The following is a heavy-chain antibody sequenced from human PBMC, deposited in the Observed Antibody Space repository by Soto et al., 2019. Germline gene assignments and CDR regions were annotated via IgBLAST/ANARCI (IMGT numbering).Heavy chain of an antibody. Sequence: PSETLSLTCTVSGGSISSYYWSWIRQPPGKGLEWIGYIYYSGSTNYNPSLKSRVTISVDTSKNQFSLKLSSVTAADTAVYYCARAPDGYYGMDVWGQGTTVTVSS. J-gene: IGHJ6*02. V-gene: IGHV4-59*01. CDR2: IYYSGST. CDR1: GGSISSYY. CDR3: ARAPDGYYGMDV.